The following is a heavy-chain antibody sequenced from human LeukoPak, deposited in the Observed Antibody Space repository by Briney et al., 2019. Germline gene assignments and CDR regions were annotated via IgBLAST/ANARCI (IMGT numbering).Heavy chain of an antibody. CDR3: ARRSYNSPFRY. J-gene: IGHJ4*02. CDR2: INHSGST. CDR1: GGSFSGYY. V-gene: IGHV4-34*01. Sequence: PSETLSLTCAVYGGSFSGYYWSWIRQPPGKGLEWIGEINHSGSTNSNPSLKSRVTISVDTSKNQFSLKLSSVTAADTAVYYCARRSYNSPFRYWGQGSLVTVSS. D-gene: IGHD5-24*01.